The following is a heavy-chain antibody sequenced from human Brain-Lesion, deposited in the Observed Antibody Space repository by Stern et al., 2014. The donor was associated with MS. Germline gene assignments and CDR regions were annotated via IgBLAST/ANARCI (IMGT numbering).Heavy chain of an antibody. Sequence: MQLVESGGGVVQPGRSLRLSCAASGFTFSSYGMHWVRQAPGKGLEWVAVIWSDGSNKYYADSVKGRFSISRDNSKNTLYLQMNSLRAKDTAVYYCASDSSSYYYYGMDVWGQGTTVTVSS. CDR1: GFTFSSYG. CDR2: IWSDGSNK. D-gene: IGHD6-13*01. V-gene: IGHV3-33*01. J-gene: IGHJ6*02. CDR3: ASDSSSYYYYGMDV.